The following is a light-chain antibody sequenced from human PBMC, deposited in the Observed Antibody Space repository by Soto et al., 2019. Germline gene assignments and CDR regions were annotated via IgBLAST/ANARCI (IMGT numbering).Light chain of an antibody. V-gene: IGKV4-1*01. CDR2: WAS. Sequence: DIVMTQSPDSLAVSLGERATINCKSSQSVLYSSNNKNYLAWYQQKPGQPPRLLIDWASTRESGVPDRFSGSGSGTDFTLTISSLQAKDVAVYYCQQYYTTPPWTFGQGTKVEIK. J-gene: IGKJ1*01. CDR1: QSVLYSSNNKNY. CDR3: QQYYTTPPWT.